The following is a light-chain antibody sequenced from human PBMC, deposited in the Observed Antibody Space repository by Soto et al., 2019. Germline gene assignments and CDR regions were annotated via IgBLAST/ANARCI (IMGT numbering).Light chain of an antibody. Sequence: QSALTQPASVSGSPGESITISCTGTSSDVGGYNYVSWYQQHPGKAPKLMIYDVSNRPSGVSNRFSGSKSGNTASLTISGLQAEDEADYYCSAYTNTRFLVFGGGTKVTLL. J-gene: IGLJ2*01. CDR1: SSDVGGYNY. V-gene: IGLV2-14*01. CDR2: DVS. CDR3: SAYTNTRFLV.